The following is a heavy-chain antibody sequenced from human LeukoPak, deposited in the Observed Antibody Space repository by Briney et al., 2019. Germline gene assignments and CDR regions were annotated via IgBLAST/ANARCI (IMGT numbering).Heavy chain of an antibody. CDR2: IYYSGST. Sequence: SETLSLTCTVSGGSISSYYWSWIRQPPGKGLEWIGYIYYSGSTSYNPSLKSRVTISVDTSKNHFSLKLSSVTAADTAVYYCVTNSIGYCSGGNCYQVSDSWGQGSLVTVSS. CDR1: GGSISSYY. CDR3: VTNSIGYCSGGNCYQVSDS. J-gene: IGHJ4*02. D-gene: IGHD2-15*01. V-gene: IGHV4-59*08.